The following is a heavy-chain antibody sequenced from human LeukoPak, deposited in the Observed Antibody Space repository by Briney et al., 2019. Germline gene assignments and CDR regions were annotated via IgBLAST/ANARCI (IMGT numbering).Heavy chain of an antibody. Sequence: SVKVSCKTSGGTFSSYAISWVRQAPGQGLEWMGGIIPIFGTANYAQKFQGRVTITADKSTSTAYMELSSLRSEDTAVYYCARDSSITMVRGKFDYWGQGTLVTVSS. J-gene: IGHJ4*02. CDR1: GGTFSSYA. CDR3: ARDSSITMVRGKFDY. CDR2: IIPIFGTA. D-gene: IGHD3-10*01. V-gene: IGHV1-69*06.